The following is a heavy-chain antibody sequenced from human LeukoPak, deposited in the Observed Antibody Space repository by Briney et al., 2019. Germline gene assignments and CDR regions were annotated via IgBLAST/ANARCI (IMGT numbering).Heavy chain of an antibody. CDR2: IYYSGST. Sequence: PSETLSLTCSISGGSISSYYWSWIRRPPGKGLEWIGYIYYSGSTKYNPSLKSRVTISVDTSKNQFSLKLNSVTAADTAVYYCARGVGATYYFDYWGQGTLVTVSS. V-gene: IGHV4-59*01. D-gene: IGHD1-26*01. J-gene: IGHJ4*02. CDR1: GGSISSYY. CDR3: ARGVGATYYFDY.